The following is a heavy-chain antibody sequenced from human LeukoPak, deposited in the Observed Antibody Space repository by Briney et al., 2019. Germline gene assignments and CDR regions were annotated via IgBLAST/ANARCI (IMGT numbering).Heavy chain of an antibody. CDR3: AREMEGDYGSGTFFDH. J-gene: IGHJ4*02. D-gene: IGHD3-10*01. CDR2: ISSGGSTI. Sequence: PGGSLRLSCAASEFVLSDYYTSWIRQAPGKGLEWISYISSGGSTISYADSVRGRFTISRDNAKNSLYLQMNSLRAEDTAVYYCAREMEGDYGSGTFFDHWGQGNMVTVSS. V-gene: IGHV3-11*01. CDR1: EFVLSDYY.